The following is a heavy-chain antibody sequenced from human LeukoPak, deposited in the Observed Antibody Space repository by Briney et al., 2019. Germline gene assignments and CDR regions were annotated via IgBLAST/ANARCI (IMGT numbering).Heavy chain of an antibody. CDR2: IYYSGNT. CDR3: ARHGSYWDFDY. D-gene: IGHD1-26*01. Sequence: SETLSLTCTVSGDSISSTSSYWSWIRQPPGKGLEWIGYIYYSGNTNYNPSLKSRVTISVDMSKNQFSLKLSSVTAADTAVYYCARHGSYWDFDYWGQGTLVTVSS. CDR1: GDSISSTSSY. V-gene: IGHV4-61*05. J-gene: IGHJ4*02.